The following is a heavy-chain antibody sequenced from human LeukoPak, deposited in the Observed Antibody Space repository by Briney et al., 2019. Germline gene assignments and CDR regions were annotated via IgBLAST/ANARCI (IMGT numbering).Heavy chain of an antibody. CDR2: INHSGST. CDR3: ASRPADTTWYGVFDY. J-gene: IGHJ4*02. V-gene: IGHV4-34*01. D-gene: IGHD3-10*01. Sequence: PSETLSLTCAVYGGSFSGYDWSWIRQPPGKGLEWIGEINHSGSTNYNPSLKSRVTISVDTSKNQFSLKLSSVTAADTAIYYCASRPADTTWYGVFDYWSQGTLVTVSS. CDR1: GGSFSGYD.